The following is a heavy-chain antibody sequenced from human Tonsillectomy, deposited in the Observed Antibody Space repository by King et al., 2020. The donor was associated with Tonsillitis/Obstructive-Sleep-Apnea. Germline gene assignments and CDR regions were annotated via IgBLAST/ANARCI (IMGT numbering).Heavy chain of an antibody. D-gene: IGHD4-23*01. V-gene: IGHV2-5*02. Sequence: TLKESGPTLVKPTQTLTLTCTFSGFSLSTSGVGVGWIRQPTGKALEWLALIYWDDDKRYSPSLKSRLTITRDTSKNQVVLTMTNMDPVDTATYYCAHSPVGCYYYYMDVWGTGTTVTVSS. CDR2: IYWDDDK. CDR3: AHSPVGCYYYYMDV. CDR1: GFSLSTSGVG. J-gene: IGHJ6*03.